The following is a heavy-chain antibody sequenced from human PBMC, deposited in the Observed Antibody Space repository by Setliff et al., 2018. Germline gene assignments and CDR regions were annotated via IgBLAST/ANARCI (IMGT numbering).Heavy chain of an antibody. V-gene: IGHV4-4*08. Sequence: SETLSLTCTVSGDSISSHFWSWIRQPPWKGLEWIGYIYTSGSTNYNPSLKSRVTISVDTSKNHLSLKLTFVTAADTAVYYCARSRGYKHDSSGYYYDHYYYYYMDVWGKGTPVTVSS. D-gene: IGHD3-22*01. CDR1: GDSISSHF. CDR2: IYTSGST. J-gene: IGHJ6*03. CDR3: ARSRGYKHDSSGYYYDHYYYYYMDV.